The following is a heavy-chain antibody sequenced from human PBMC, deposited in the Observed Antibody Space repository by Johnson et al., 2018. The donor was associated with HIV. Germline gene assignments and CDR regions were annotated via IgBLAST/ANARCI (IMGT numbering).Heavy chain of an antibody. CDR2: INWNGGST. CDR3: ARDGEYCSGGSCSVAFDI. J-gene: IGHJ3*02. V-gene: IGHV3-20*04. CDR1: GFTFDDYG. Sequence: VQLVESGGGVVRPGGSLRLSCAASGFTFDDYGMSWVRQAPGKGLEWVSGINWNGGSTGYADSVKGRFTISRDNAKNSLYLQMNSLRAEDTALYYCARDGEYCSGGSCSVAFDIWGQGTMVTVSS. D-gene: IGHD2-15*01.